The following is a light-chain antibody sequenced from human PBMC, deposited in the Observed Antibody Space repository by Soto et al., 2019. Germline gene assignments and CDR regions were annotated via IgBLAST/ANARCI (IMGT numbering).Light chain of an antibody. CDR3: QKYNSVPLT. V-gene: IGKV1-27*01. J-gene: IGKJ4*01. Sequence: DIQMTQSPSSLPASVGGSVTTTRRASQGMSNYLAWYKQNLGKVPKILIYAASTLQSGVPSRFSGSGSGTDFTLTISRLQPGDFATYYCQKYNSVPLTFGGGTKVDI. CDR2: AAS. CDR1: QGMSNY.